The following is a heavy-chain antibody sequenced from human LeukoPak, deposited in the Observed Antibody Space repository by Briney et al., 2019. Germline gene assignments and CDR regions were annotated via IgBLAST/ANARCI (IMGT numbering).Heavy chain of an antibody. CDR2: IKQDGSEK. D-gene: IGHD6-19*01. V-gene: IGHV3-7*01. CDR3: ASIAVAGKRHQYPDPDY. J-gene: IGHJ4*02. Sequence: GGSLRLSCAASGFTFSSYWMSWVRQAPGKGLEWVANIKQDGSEKYYVDSVKGRFTISRDNAKNSLYLQMNSLRAEDTAVYYCASIAVAGKRHQYPDPDYWGQGTLVTVSS. CDR1: GFTFSSYW.